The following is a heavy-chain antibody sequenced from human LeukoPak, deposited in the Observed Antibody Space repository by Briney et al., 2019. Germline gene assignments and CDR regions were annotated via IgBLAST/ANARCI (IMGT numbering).Heavy chain of an antibody. CDR2: ISYDGSNK. D-gene: IGHD1-1*01. Sequence: PGRSLRLSCAASGFTFSSYAMHWVRQAPGKGLEWVAVISYDGSNKYYADSVKGRFTISRDNSKNTLYLEMNSLKPEDTAVYYCARGFGNWHFDYWGQGTLVTVSS. CDR3: ARGFGNWHFDY. CDR1: GFTFSSYA. V-gene: IGHV3-30-3*01. J-gene: IGHJ4*02.